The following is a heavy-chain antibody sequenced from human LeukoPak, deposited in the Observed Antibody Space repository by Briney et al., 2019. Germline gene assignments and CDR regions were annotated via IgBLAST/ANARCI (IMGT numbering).Heavy chain of an antibody. D-gene: IGHD5-18*01. Sequence: SETLSLTCTVYGGSFSGYYWSWIRQPPGKGLEWIGEINHSGSTNYNPSLKSRVTMSVDTSKNQFSLKLSSVTAADTAVYYCARDRGYSYGQGEFDYWGQGTLVTVSS. V-gene: IGHV4-34*01. CDR3: ARDRGYSYGQGEFDY. J-gene: IGHJ4*02. CDR1: GGSFSGYY. CDR2: INHSGST.